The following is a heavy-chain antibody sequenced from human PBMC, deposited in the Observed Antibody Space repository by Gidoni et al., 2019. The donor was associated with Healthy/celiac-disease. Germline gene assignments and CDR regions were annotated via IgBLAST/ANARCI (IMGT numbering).Heavy chain of an antibody. D-gene: IGHD3-10*01. J-gene: IGHJ6*03. CDR2: INPNSGGT. CDR3: ASLGARGVRYYYYMDV. CDR1: GYTFTGYY. Sequence: QVQLVQSGAEAKKPGASVKVSCKASGYTFTGYYMHWVRQAPGQGLEWMGWINPNSGGTNYAQKFQGRVTMTSDTSISTAYMELSRLRADATAVYYCASLGARGVRYYYYMDVWGKGTTVTVSS. V-gene: IGHV1-2*02.